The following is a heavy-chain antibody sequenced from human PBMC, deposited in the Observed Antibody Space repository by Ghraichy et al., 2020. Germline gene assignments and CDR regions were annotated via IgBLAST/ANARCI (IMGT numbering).Heavy chain of an antibody. D-gene: IGHD3-3*01. CDR2: IYNIGST. V-gene: IGHV4-59*01. CDR1: GASISNYY. J-gene: IGHJ4*02. CDR3: AREVGGTRLDY. Sequence: SETLSLTCTVSGASISNYYWSWIRQPPGKRLEWIGYIYNIGSTKYSPSLKSRVTMSVGTSKNQFSLKLSSVTAADTAIYYCAREVGGTRLDYWGQGTLVTVSS.